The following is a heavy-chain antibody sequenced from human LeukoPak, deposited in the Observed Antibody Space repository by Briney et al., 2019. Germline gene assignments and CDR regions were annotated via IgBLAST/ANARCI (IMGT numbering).Heavy chain of an antibody. Sequence: GGSLRLSCAASGFSFYDAWMSWIRQAPGKGLEWVSYISSSGSTIYYADSVKGRFTISRDNAKNSLYLQMNSLRAEDTAVYYCARGDFWSGSYFDYWGQGTLVTVSS. D-gene: IGHD3-3*01. CDR2: ISSSGSTI. CDR1: GFSFYDAW. CDR3: ARGDFWSGSYFDY. J-gene: IGHJ4*02. V-gene: IGHV3-11*01.